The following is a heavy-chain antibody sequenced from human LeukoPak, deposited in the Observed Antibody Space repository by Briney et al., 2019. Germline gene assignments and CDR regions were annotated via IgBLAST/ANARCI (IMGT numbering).Heavy chain of an antibody. Sequence: ASVKVSCKASGYTFTGYYMHWVRQAPGQGLEWMGWINPNSGGTNYAQKFQGRVTMTRDTSISTAYMELSRLRSDDTAVYYCARGLTNVLLWFGELHDYWGQGTLVTVSS. CDR1: GYTFTGYY. CDR2: INPNSGGT. D-gene: IGHD3-10*01. V-gene: IGHV1-2*02. J-gene: IGHJ4*02. CDR3: ARGLTNVLLWFGELHDY.